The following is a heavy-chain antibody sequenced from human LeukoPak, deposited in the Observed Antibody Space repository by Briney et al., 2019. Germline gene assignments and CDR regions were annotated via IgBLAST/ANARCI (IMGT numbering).Heavy chain of an antibody. J-gene: IGHJ4*02. Sequence: PSETLSLTCTVSGGSISSYYWSWIRQPPGKGLEWIGYIYYSGSTNYNPSLKSRVTISVDTSKNQFSLKLSSVTAADTAVYYCARWRVVSGYCSGGSCYRSALFDYWGQGTLVTVSS. D-gene: IGHD2-15*01. CDR3: ARWRVVSGYCSGGSCYRSALFDY. CDR1: GGSISSYY. V-gene: IGHV4-59*08. CDR2: IYYSGST.